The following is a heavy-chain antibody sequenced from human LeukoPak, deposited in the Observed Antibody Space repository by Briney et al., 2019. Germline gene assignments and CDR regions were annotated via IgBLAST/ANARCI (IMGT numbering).Heavy chain of an antibody. V-gene: IGHV4-39*07. CDR2: IYYSGST. Sequence: PSETLSLTCTVSGGSISSSSYYWGWLRQPPGKGLEWIGSIYYSGSTYYNPSLKSRVTISVDTSKNQFSLKLSSVTAADTAVYYCARDDRRTYYYDSSGGIGFDYWGQGTLVTVSS. D-gene: IGHD3-22*01. J-gene: IGHJ4*02. CDR3: ARDDRRTYYYDSSGGIGFDY. CDR1: GGSISSSSYY.